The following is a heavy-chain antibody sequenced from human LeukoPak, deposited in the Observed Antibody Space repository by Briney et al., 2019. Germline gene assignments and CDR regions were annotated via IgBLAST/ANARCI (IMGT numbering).Heavy chain of an antibody. CDR2: IHTNTGIP. CDR1: VGTFSSYA. CDR3: ARDRLAAGGGDY. Sequence: ASVTVSCKASVGTFSSYAISWVRQAPGQGLEWMGWIHTNTGIPTYAQGFIGRFVFSLDTSVSTAYLQINSLKAEDTAVYYCARDRLAAGGGDYWGQGSLVTVSS. D-gene: IGHD6-13*01. J-gene: IGHJ4*02. V-gene: IGHV7-4-1*02.